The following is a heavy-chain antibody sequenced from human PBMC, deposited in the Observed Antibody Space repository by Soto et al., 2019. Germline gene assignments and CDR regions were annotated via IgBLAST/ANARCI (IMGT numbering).Heavy chain of an antibody. CDR1: VYTFTSYG. V-gene: IGHV1-18*01. D-gene: IGHD5-18*01. CDR2: ISAYNGNT. Sequence: QVQLVQSGAEVKKPGASVKVSCKASVYTFTSYGISWVRQAPGQGLEWMGWISAYNGNTNYAQKLQGRVTMTTDTSTSTAYMELRSLRSDDTAVYYCARGRYSYGASYYYYMDVWGKGTTVTVSS. J-gene: IGHJ6*03. CDR3: ARGRYSYGASYYYYMDV.